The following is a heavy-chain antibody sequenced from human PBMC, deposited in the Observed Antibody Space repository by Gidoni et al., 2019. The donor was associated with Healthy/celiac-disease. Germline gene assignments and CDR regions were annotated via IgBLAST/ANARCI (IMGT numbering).Heavy chain of an antibody. Sequence: QVQLVQSGAEVKKPGSSVKVSCKASGGTFSSYAISWVRQAPGQGLEWMGGIIPIFGTANYAQKFQGRVTITADESTSTAYMELSSLRSEDTAVYYCARGAQDIVVVPAAATSDAFDIWGQGTMVTVSS. CDR3: ARGAQDIVVVPAAATSDAFDI. J-gene: IGHJ3*02. CDR2: IIPIFGTA. V-gene: IGHV1-69*01. D-gene: IGHD2-2*01. CDR1: GGTFSSYA.